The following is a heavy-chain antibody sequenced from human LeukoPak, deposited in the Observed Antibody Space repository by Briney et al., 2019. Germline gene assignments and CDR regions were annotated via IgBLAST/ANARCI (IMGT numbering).Heavy chain of an antibody. V-gene: IGHV3-53*01. J-gene: IGHJ4*02. Sequence: GGSLRLSCAASGFTVSSNYMSWVRQAPGKGLEWVSVIYSGGSTYYADSVKGRFTISRDNSKNTLYLQMNSLRAEDTAVYYCARVQYSSGPGDYWGQGTLVTVSS. CDR2: IYSGGST. D-gene: IGHD6-19*01. CDR3: ARVQYSSGPGDY. CDR1: GFTVSSNY.